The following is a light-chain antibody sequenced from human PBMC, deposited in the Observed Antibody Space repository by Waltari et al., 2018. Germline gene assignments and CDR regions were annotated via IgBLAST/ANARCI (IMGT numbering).Light chain of an antibody. CDR2: LNSDGSH. Sequence: QLVLTQSPSASASLGASVKLTCTLSSGHSNYAIACPHQQPQKGPRYLMKLNSDGSHTKGDGIPDRFSGSSSGAERFLTISSLQSEDEGDYYCQTWDTDIHVVFGGGTKLIVL. CDR1: SGHSNYA. CDR3: QTWDTDIHVV. J-gene: IGLJ2*01. V-gene: IGLV4-69*01.